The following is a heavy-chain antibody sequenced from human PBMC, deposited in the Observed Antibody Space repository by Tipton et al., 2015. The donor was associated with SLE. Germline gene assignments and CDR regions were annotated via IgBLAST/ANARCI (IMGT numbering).Heavy chain of an antibody. CDR1: GYTFTSYG. V-gene: IGHV1-18*01. CDR3: ARASYCSGGSCYPHYFDY. Sequence: QVQLVQPGAEVKKPGASVKVSCKASGYTFTSYGISWVRQAPGQGLEWMGWISAYNGNTNYAQKLQGRVTMTTDTSTSTAYMELRSLRSDDTAVYYCARASYCSGGSCYPHYFDYWGQGTLVTVSS. CDR2: ISAYNGNT. J-gene: IGHJ4*02. D-gene: IGHD2-15*01.